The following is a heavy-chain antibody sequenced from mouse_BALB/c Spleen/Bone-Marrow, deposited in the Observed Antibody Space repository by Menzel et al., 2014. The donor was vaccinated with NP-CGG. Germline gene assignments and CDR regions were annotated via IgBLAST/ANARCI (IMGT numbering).Heavy chain of an antibody. J-gene: IGHJ2*01. CDR2: ISSGSSTV. CDR1: GFTFSSFG. CDR3: ARSGSSSGYFDY. D-gene: IGHD1-1*01. Sequence: QVESGGGLVQPGGSRKLSCAASGFTFSSFGMHWVRQAPEKGLEWVAYISSGSSTVYYADKVLGRFTISRDNPKNTLFLQMTSLRSEDTAMYYCARSGSSSGYFDYWGQGTTLTVSS. V-gene: IGHV5-17*02.